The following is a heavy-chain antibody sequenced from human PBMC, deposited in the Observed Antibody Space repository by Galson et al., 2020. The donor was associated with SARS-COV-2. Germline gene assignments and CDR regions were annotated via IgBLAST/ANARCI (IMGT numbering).Heavy chain of an antibody. J-gene: IGHJ4*02. CDR1: GYTFTGYY. D-gene: IGHD3-22*01. Sequence: ASVKVSCKASGYTFTGYYMHWVRQAPGQGLEWMGWINPNSGGTNYAQKFQGRVTMTRDTSISTAYMELSRLRSDDTAVYYCASVTYGGYYYDSSGYYRDYDYWGQGTLVTVSS. CDR3: ASVTYGGYYYDSSGYYRDYDY. CDR2: INPNSGGT. V-gene: IGHV1-2*02.